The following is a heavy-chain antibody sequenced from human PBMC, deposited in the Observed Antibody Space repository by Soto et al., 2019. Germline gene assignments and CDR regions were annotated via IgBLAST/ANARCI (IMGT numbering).Heavy chain of an antibody. Sequence: GEARKISGMACGYSFSTYLISCLRPMTEKGLEWMGRIDPSDSYTDYSPSFQGHVTISVDKSISTAYLQWSSLKASDTAMYYCTSRYCSSTSCPRNNYAMDVWSQGTTVT. CDR2: IDPSDSYT. CDR3: TSRYCSSTSCPRNNYAMDV. V-gene: IGHV5-10-1*01. J-gene: IGHJ6*02. CDR1: GYSFSTYL. D-gene: IGHD2-2*01.